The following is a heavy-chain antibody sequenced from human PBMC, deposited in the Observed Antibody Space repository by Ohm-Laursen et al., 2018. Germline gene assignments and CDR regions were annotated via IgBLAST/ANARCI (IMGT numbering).Heavy chain of an antibody. D-gene: IGHD6-13*01. CDR1: GFTFSSYA. J-gene: IGHJ4*02. CDR3: AKYSSSWYVGYFDY. CDR2: ISPSGTTI. V-gene: IGHV3-11*01. Sequence: SLRLSCSATGFTFSSYAMSWVRQAPGKGLEWVSNISPSGTTISYADSVKGRFTISRDNAKNFLYLQMKSLRAEDTAVYYCAKYSSSWYVGYFDYWGQGTLVTVSS.